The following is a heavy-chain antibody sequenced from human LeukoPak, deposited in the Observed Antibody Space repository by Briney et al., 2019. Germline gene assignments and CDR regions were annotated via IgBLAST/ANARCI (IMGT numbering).Heavy chain of an antibody. CDR2: INWNGGST. CDR1: GSRFDDHG. CDR3: ASTDPPLLASFDY. Sequence: GGSLRLSCTAPGSRFDDHGMAWVRQAPGKGLEWVCDINWNGGSTGYADSVKGRFTISRDNAKNSLYLQMNSLRADDTALYYCASTDPPLLASFDYWGQGTLVTVSS. J-gene: IGHJ4*02. V-gene: IGHV3-20*04. D-gene: IGHD2-21*02.